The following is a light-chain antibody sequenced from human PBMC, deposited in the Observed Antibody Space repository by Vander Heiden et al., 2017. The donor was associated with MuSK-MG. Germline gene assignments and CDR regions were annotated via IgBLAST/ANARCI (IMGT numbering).Light chain of an antibody. J-gene: IGKJ2*01. CDR1: QSVSRN. CDR3: QQYNNWPLYT. CDR2: GAS. Sequence: EIVMTQSPATLSVSPGERATLSCRARQSVSRNLAWYKQKPGQAPRLLIYGASTRATGIPARFSGSGSGTEFTLTISSLQSEDFAVYYCQQYNNWPLYTFGQGTKLEIK. V-gene: IGKV3-15*01.